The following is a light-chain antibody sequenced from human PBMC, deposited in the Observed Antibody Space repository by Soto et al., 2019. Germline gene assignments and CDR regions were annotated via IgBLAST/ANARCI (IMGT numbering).Light chain of an antibody. CDR1: QSVSSY. CDR3: QQRSNWPRT. J-gene: IGKJ2*01. Sequence: EIVLTQSPATLSLSPGERATLSCRASQSVSSYLAWYQQKPGQAPRLLIDDASNRATGIPARFSGSGSGTDFTLTISSLEPEDLAVYYCQQRSNWPRTFGQGTKLEIK. V-gene: IGKV3-11*01. CDR2: DAS.